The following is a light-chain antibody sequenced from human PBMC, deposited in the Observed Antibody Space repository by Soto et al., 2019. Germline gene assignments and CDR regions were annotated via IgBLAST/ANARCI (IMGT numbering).Light chain of an antibody. V-gene: IGKV3-20*01. CDR3: QQYSSSPLLT. Sequence: EIVLTQSPCTLSLSPGETATLSCRASQTIGSTYLAWYQQKPGQAARLLIFGSSNRATGIPDRFSGSGSGTDFTLSISRLEPEDFAVYYCQQYSSSPLLTFGGGTKV. CDR1: QTIGSTY. CDR2: GSS. J-gene: IGKJ4*01.